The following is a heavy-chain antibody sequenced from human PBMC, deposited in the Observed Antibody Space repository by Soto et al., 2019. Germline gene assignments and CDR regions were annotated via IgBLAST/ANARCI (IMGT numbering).Heavy chain of an antibody. V-gene: IGHV3-48*01. J-gene: IGHJ4*02. CDR1: GFTFSSYS. CDR2: ISSSSSTI. CDR3: ARVNILTGYYLDY. Sequence: GGSLRLSCAASGFTFSSYSMNWVRQAPGKGLEWVSYISSSSSTIYYADSVKGRFTISRDNAKNSLYLQMNSLRAEDTAVYYCARVNILTGYYLDYWGQGTLVTVSS. D-gene: IGHD3-9*01.